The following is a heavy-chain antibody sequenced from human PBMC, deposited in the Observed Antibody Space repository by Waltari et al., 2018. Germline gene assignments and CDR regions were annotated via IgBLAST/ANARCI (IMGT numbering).Heavy chain of an antibody. CDR1: GFFFSNYW. CDR3: AREDKFDSSDY. Sequence: EVQLVESGGGLIHPGGSAGPPWVAPGFFFSNYWMGCFRQVPGKGLEWVANIKEDGSLKKYVDTVKGRFSISRDNAKNSAYLQMDSLRAEDTALYYCAREDKFDSSDYWGQGILVSVSP. V-gene: IGHV3-7*01. D-gene: IGHD3-9*01. CDR2: IKEDGSLK. J-gene: IGHJ4*02.